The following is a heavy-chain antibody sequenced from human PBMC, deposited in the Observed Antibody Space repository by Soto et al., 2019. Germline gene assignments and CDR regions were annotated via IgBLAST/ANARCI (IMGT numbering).Heavy chain of an antibody. CDR3: ARDIDGWYRFDY. CDR1: GVSISSGGYY. V-gene: IGHV4-31*03. Sequence: SETLSLTCTFSGVSISSGGYYWSWIRQHPGKGLEWIGYIYYSGSTYYNPSLKSRVTISVDTSKNQFSLKLSSVTAADTAVYYCARDIDGWYRFDYWGQGTLVTVSS. D-gene: IGHD6-19*01. CDR2: IYYSGST. J-gene: IGHJ4*02.